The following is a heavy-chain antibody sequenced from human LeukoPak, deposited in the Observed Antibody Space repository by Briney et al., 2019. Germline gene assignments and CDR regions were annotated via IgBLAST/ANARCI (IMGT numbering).Heavy chain of an antibody. CDR3: ARVRLGDYHPVDFDY. V-gene: IGHV3-53*01. Sequence: PGGSLRLSCAASGFTVSSNYMSWVRQAPGKGLEWVSVIYSGGSTYYADSVKGRFTISRDNSKNTLYLQMNSLRAEDTAVYYCARVRLGDYHPVDFDYWGQGTLVTVSS. CDR1: GFTVSSNY. J-gene: IGHJ4*02. D-gene: IGHD3-16*01. CDR2: IYSGGST.